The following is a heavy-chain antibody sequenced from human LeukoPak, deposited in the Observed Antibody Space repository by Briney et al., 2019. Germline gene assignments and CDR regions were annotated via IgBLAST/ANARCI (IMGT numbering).Heavy chain of an antibody. Sequence: PSETLSLTCAVSGGSISSGGYSWSWIRQPPGKGLEWIGYIYYSGSTNYNPSLKSRVTISVDTSKNQFSLKLSSVTAADTAVYYCARGSYCSSTSCYTGRNWFDPWGQGTLVTVSS. D-gene: IGHD2-2*02. J-gene: IGHJ5*02. CDR3: ARGSYCSSTSCYTGRNWFDP. V-gene: IGHV4-61*08. CDR1: GGSISSGGYS. CDR2: IYYSGST.